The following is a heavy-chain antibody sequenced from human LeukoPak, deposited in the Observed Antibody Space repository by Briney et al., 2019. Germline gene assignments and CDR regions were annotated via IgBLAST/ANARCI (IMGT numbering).Heavy chain of an antibody. CDR1: GFTFSSYG. Sequence: GRSLRLSCAASGFTFSSYGMHWVRQAPGKGLEWVAVISYDGSNKYYADSVKGRFTISRDNSKNTLYLRMNSLRAEDTAVYYCAKDNHSGYTSYAFDIWGQGTMVTVSS. CDR3: AKDNHSGYTSYAFDI. J-gene: IGHJ3*02. D-gene: IGHD3-9*01. CDR2: ISYDGSNK. V-gene: IGHV3-30*18.